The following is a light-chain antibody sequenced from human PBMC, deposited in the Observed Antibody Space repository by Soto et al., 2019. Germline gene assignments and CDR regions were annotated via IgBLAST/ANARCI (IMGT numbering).Light chain of an antibody. Sequence: QLVLTQSPSASASLGASVKLTCTLSSGHSSYAIAWHQQQPEKGPRYLMKLNSDGSYSKGDGIPDRFSGSSSGAERYLIISSLQSEDEADYYCQTWGTGIHVFGTGTKLTVL. J-gene: IGLJ1*01. CDR2: LNSDGSY. CDR3: QTWGTGIHV. V-gene: IGLV4-69*01. CDR1: SGHSSYA.